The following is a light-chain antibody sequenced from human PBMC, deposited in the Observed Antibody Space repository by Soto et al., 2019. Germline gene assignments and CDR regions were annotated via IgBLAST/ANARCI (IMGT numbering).Light chain of an antibody. CDR3: QQRSNWIT. J-gene: IGKJ4*01. Sequence: EIVLAQSPGTLSLSPGERATLSCRASQRVSNNFLGWYQQRSGQAPRLLIFDASYRATGIPARFSGSGSGTDFTLTISSLEPEDFAVYYCQQRSNWITFGGGTKVDIK. CDR2: DAS. V-gene: IGKV3-11*01. CDR1: QRVSNN.